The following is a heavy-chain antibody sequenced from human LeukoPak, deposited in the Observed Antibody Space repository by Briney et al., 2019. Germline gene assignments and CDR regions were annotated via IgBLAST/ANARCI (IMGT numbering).Heavy chain of an antibody. Sequence: SETLSLTCTVSGGSISSSSYYWGWIRQPPGKGLEWIGYIFYSGSTNYNPSLKSRVTISVDTSKNQFSLKLSSVAATDTAVYYCARHSGSYYGYWGQGALVTVSS. D-gene: IGHD1-26*01. CDR1: GGSISSSSYY. J-gene: IGHJ4*02. CDR3: ARHSGSYYGY. CDR2: IFYSGST. V-gene: IGHV4-61*05.